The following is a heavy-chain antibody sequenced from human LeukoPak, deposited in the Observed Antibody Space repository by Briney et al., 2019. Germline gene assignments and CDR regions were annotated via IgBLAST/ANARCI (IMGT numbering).Heavy chain of an antibody. J-gene: IGHJ3*02. Sequence: PGGSLRLSCEGSGLTFSSHGMNWVRQTPEKGVEGVSSISGNSEYIVYADSMKGRFTISRDNPKSSVYLQMNSLRADDAAVYYCATFETSHFSKPFEMWGQGTMVTVSS. CDR3: ATFETSHFSKPFEM. CDR1: GLTFSSHG. CDR2: ISGNSEYI. D-gene: IGHD3-3*02. V-gene: IGHV3-21*01.